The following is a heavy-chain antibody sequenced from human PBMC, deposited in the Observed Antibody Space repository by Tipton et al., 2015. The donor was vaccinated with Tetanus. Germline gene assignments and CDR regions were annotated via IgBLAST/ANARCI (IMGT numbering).Heavy chain of an antibody. CDR1: GYPFISYT. D-gene: IGHD3-10*01. J-gene: IGHJ4*02. CDR2: VNGDNGIT. Sequence: QLVQSGAEMKKPGASVKVSCKASGYPFISYTMHWVRQAPGQGLEWMGCVNGDNGITKYSQKFQGRVTITRDTSASTGYMTLSSLRSEDTAVYYCARVVRGSGSRIRAVDHWGQGTLVIVSS. CDR3: ARVVRGSGSRIRAVDH. V-gene: IGHV1-3*01.